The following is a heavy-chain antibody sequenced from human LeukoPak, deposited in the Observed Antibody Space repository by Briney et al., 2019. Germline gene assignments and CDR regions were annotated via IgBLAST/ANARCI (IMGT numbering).Heavy chain of an antibody. J-gene: IGHJ4*01. CDR1: GFTFSSYW. CDR3: ARDGAAAGLYFDL. D-gene: IGHD6-13*01. CDR2: IRLDGGEK. Sequence: GGSLRLSCAVSGFTFSSYWMNWVRQAPGKGLEWVASIRLDGGEKSYVDSVKGRFTISRDNTKNSLYLQVSSLRAEDTAVYFCARDGAAAGLYFDLWGQGTLVTVSS. V-gene: IGHV3-7*01.